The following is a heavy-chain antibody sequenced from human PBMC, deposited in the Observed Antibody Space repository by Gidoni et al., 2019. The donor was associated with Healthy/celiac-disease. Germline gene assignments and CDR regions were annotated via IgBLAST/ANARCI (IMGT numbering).Heavy chain of an antibody. CDR2: ISGSGGST. J-gene: IGHJ2*01. V-gene: IGHV3-23*04. D-gene: IGHD4-17*01. CDR1: GFTFSSYA. CDR3: AKDYYGDYGWYFDL. Sequence: EVQLVESGGGLVQPGGSLRIPCAASGFTFSSYAMSWVRQAPGKRPERVSAISGSGGSTYYADSVKGRFTISRDNSKNTLYLQMNSLRAEDTAVYYCAKDYYGDYGWYFDLWGRGTLVTVSS.